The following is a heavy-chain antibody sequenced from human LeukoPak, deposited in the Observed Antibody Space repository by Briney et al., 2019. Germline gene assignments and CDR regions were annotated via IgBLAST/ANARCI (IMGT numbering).Heavy chain of an antibody. CDR3: ARSDYYDSSGRLHLDY. V-gene: IGHV1-69*04. J-gene: IGHJ4*02. Sequence: SVKVSCKASGGTFSSYAISWVRQAPGQGLEWMGRIIPILGIANYAQKFQGRVTITADKSTSTAYMELSSLRSEDTAVYYCARSDYYDSSGRLHLDYWGQGTLVTVSS. CDR1: GGTFSSYA. D-gene: IGHD3-22*01. CDR2: IIPILGIA.